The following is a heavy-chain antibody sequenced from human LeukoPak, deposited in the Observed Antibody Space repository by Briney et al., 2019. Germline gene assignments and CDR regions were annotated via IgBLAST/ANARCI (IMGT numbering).Heavy chain of an antibody. CDR3: ARDVETSGRYGYSGY. V-gene: IGHV3-23*01. CDR1: GFTFNISAFTFTNYA. CDR2: ISGSGSSV. D-gene: IGHD6-19*01. J-gene: IGHJ4*02. Sequence: GGSLRLSCTASGFTFNISAFTFTNYAMSWGRQAPGKGLEWVRVISGSGSSVSHADSVKGRFSISRDNSKNTLYLQMNRLTPEDTAVYYCARDVETSGRYGYSGYWGQGSLVTVSS.